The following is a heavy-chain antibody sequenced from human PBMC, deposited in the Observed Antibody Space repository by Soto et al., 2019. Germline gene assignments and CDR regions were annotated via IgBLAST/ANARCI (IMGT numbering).Heavy chain of an antibody. V-gene: IGHV1-18*01. CDR3: ARVIRGTVRQLSQALYYFDY. J-gene: IGHJ4*02. D-gene: IGHD6-6*01. Sequence: QVQLVQSGAEVKKPGASVKVSCKASGYTFTSYGISWVRQAPGQGLEWMGWISAYNGNTNYAQKLQGRVTMTTDTSTGTAYMELSSLRSADTDVYYCARVIRGTVRQLSQALYYFDYWGQGTLVTVSS. CDR2: ISAYNGNT. CDR1: GYTFTSYG.